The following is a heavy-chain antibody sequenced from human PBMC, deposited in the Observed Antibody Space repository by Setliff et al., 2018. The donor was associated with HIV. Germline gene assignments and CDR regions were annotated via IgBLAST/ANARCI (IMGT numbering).Heavy chain of an antibody. CDR1: GYTFTTYG. V-gene: IGHV1-18*01. CDR2: ISPNFGHT. D-gene: IGHD6-19*01. Sequence: GASVKVSCKASGYTFTTYGISWVRQAPGHGLEWMGWISPNFGHTNYAQNFLGRVTMTIDTSTSRAYMELRSLRSDDTAMYFCARLGSGWSDSCYYAMDIWGQGTTVTVSS. J-gene: IGHJ6*02. CDR3: ARLGSGWSDSCYYAMDI.